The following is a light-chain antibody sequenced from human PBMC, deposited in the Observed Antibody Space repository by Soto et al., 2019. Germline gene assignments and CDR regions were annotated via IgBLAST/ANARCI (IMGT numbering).Light chain of an antibody. CDR3: QQYVNSPFT. CDR1: QSVRGNY. CDR2: EAS. V-gene: IGKV3-20*01. Sequence: FVLTQSPGTLSLSPGERATFSCRASQSVRGNYIAWYQQKPGQAPRVLIFEASKRATGTPDRFSGSGSGTDFTLTISRLEHADFAVCYCQQYVNSPFTFGKGTKLEI. J-gene: IGKJ2*01.